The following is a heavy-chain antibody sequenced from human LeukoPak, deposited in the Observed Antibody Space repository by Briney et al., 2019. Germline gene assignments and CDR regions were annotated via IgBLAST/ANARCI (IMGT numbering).Heavy chain of an antibody. J-gene: IGHJ4*02. CDR3: AKSRYCSSTSCYLPQTDFDY. CDR2: ISWKSGSI. Sequence: GGSLRLSCAASGFTFDDYAMHWVRQAPGKGLEWVSGISWKSGSIGYADSVKGRFTISRDNAKNSLYLQMNSLRAEDTALYYCAKSRYCSSTSCYLPQTDFDYWGQGTPVTVSS. V-gene: IGHV3-9*01. CDR1: GFTFDDYA. D-gene: IGHD2-2*01.